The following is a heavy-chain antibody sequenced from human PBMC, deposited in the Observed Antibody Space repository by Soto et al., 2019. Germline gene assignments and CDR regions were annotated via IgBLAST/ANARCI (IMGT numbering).Heavy chain of an antibody. D-gene: IGHD5-12*01. V-gene: IGHV4-31*11. CDR2: IYYSGST. Sequence: QVQLQESGPGLVKPSQTLSLTCAVSGGSISSGGYYWSWIRQHPGKGLEWIGYIYYSGSTYYNPSLKSRVTISVDTSKNQFSLKLSSVTAADTAVYYCARDTRSGGDGYNSRYWGQGTLVTVSS. CDR3: ARDTRSGGDGYNSRY. CDR1: GGSISSGGYY. J-gene: IGHJ4*02.